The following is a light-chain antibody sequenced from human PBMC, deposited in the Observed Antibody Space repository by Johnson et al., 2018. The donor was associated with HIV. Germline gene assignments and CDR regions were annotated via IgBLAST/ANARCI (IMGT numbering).Light chain of an antibody. CDR2: ENN. Sequence: QSVLTQPPSVSAAPGQKVTISCSGTTSNIGDNFVSWYQQFPGTAPKLLIFENNKRPSVIPDRFSASKSGTSATLGITGLPTGDEADYYCGTWDTSLSAYVFGTRTKGTVL. J-gene: IGLJ1*01. CDR1: TSNIGDNF. CDR3: GTWDTSLSAYV. V-gene: IGLV1-51*02.